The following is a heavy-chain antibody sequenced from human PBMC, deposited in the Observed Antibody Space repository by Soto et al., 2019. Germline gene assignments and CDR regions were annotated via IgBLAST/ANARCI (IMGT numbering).Heavy chain of an antibody. CDR2: INPNSGGT. CDR3: AREIAVAGTFYYGMDV. D-gene: IGHD6-19*01. CDR1: GYTFTGYY. Sequence: ASVKVSCKASGYTFTGYYMHWVRQAPGQGLEWMGWINPNSGGTNYAQKFQGWVTMTRDTSISTAYMELSRLRSDDTAVYYCAREIAVAGTFYYGMDVWGQGKTVTVSS. J-gene: IGHJ6*02. V-gene: IGHV1-2*04.